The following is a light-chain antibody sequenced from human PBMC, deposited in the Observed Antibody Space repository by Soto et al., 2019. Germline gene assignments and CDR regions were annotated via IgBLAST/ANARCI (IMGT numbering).Light chain of an antibody. CDR3: ISHTGSDTSYV. CDR1: NSDIGSYSH. J-gene: IGLJ1*01. Sequence: QSALTQPASVSGSPGQSITISCTGTNSDIGSYSHVAWYQQYPGKTPKLIIYEVSYRPSGVSHRFSGSKSGITASLTISGLQAEDEADYYCISHTGSDTSYVFGTGTKVTVL. V-gene: IGLV2-14*01. CDR2: EVS.